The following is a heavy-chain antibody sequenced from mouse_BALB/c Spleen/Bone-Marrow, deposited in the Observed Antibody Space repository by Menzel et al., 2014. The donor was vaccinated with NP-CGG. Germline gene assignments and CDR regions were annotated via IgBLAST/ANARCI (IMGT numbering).Heavy chain of an antibody. J-gene: IGHJ2*01. Sequence: EVKLQESGGGLVQPGGSLKLSCAASGFTFSNYGMSWVRQTPDKRLELVATINGNGGSTYYPDSVKGRSTISRDTAKNTLYLQMSSLKPEETAMYYCVRGNYGNYVDYFDFWGQGTTLTVSS. D-gene: IGHD2-1*01. CDR1: GFTFSNYG. CDR3: VRGNYGNYVDYFDF. CDR2: INGNGGST. V-gene: IGHV5-6-3*01.